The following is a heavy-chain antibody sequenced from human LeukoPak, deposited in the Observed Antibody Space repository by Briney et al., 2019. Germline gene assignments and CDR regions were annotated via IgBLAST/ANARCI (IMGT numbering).Heavy chain of an antibody. CDR2: ISYDGSNK. V-gene: IGHV3-30*01. D-gene: IGHD5-24*01. Sequence: GGSLRLSCAASGFTFSSYAMHWVRQAPGKGLEWVAVISYDGSNKYYADSVKGRFTISRDNSKNTLYLQMNSLRAEDTAVYYCARAKMATIAAFGYWGQGTLVTVSS. CDR3: ARAKMATIAAFGY. CDR1: GFTFSSYA. J-gene: IGHJ4*02.